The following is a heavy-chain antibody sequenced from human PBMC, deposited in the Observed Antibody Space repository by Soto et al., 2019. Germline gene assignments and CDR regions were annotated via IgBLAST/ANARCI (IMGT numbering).Heavy chain of an antibody. CDR3: AKAPDYYYYGMDV. CDR1: GFTFSSYA. V-gene: IGHV3-23*01. CDR2: ISGSGGST. Sequence: PGGSLRLSCAASGFTFSSYAMSWVRQAPGKGLEWVSAISGSGGSTYYADSVKGRFTISRDNSKNTLYLQMNSLRAEDKTVYYCAKAPDYYYYGMDVWGQGTTVTVSS. J-gene: IGHJ6*02.